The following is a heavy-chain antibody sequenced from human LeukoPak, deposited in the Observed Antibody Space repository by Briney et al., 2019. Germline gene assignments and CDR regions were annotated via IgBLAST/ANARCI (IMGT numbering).Heavy chain of an antibody. V-gene: IGHV3-30*02. Sequence: GGSLRLSCAASGFTFTTYWMGWVRQAPGKGLEWLAFIRYDGSNKNYADSVKGRFTISRDNTKNSLYLQMNSLRAEDTAVYYCAKDGGSDPDSFDIWGQGTMVTVSS. CDR1: GFTFTTYW. D-gene: IGHD2-15*01. J-gene: IGHJ3*02. CDR2: IRYDGSNK. CDR3: AKDGGSDPDSFDI.